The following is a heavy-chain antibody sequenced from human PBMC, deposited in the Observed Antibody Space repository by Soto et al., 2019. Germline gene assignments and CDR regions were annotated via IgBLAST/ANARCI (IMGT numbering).Heavy chain of an antibody. Sequence: GASVKVSCKASGYTFTNYGFTWVRQAPGQGLEWLGWISTYNGNTKYAQKVQGRLTMTTDTSTSTANMELTSLRSDDTALYYCARTTVTASYYYMDVCGKGSTVTVSS. CDR2: ISTYNGNT. V-gene: IGHV1-18*01. J-gene: IGHJ6*03. D-gene: IGHD4-17*01. CDR1: GYTFTNYG. CDR3: ARTTVTASYYYMDV.